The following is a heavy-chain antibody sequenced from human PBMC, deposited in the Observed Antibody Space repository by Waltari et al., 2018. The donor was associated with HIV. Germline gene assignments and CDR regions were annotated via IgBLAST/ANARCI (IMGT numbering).Heavy chain of an antibody. V-gene: IGHV5-51*03. CDR2: IFPGDSDT. CDR1: GYSFTSYW. J-gene: IGHJ5*02. D-gene: IGHD3-10*01. CDR3: ARRAARGGNWLDP. Sequence: EVQLVQSGAEVKKPGESLKISCTGSGYSFTSYWIDWVRQMPGKRLEWLGIIFPGDSDTRYNPSSQGQVTVPADKSVSTAYLQWSSLKASDTAIYDWARRAARGGNWLDPWGQGILVSVSS.